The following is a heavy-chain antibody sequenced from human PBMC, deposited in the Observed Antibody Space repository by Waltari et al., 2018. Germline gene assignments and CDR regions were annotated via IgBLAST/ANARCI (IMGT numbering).Heavy chain of an antibody. V-gene: IGHV3-15*01. CDR1: GFSFSNAW. J-gene: IGHJ4*02. D-gene: IGHD3-16*01. CDR3: STFSLGPPY. Sequence: EVQLVESGGGLVKPGGSLRLSCAASGFSFSNAWLHSVRQAAGKGLEWVGRIKSKTAGETEDDAAPVKGRFTISRDDSKNTLYLEMNSLQAEDTAVYYCSTFSLGPPYSGQGTQVTVSS. CDR2: IKSKTAGETE.